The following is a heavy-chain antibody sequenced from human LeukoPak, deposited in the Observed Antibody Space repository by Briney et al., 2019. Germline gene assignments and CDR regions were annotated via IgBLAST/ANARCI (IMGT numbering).Heavy chain of an antibody. CDR3: AKDKAAAADF. V-gene: IGHV3-74*01. CDR2: INSDGSNA. Sequence: GGSPRLSCAASGFTFSTYWMHWVRQAPGKGLVWVSRINSDGSNASCADSVKGRFTISRDNAKNTLYLQMNSLRAEDTAVYYCAKDKAAAADFWGQGTLVTVSS. CDR1: GFTFSTYW. D-gene: IGHD6-13*01. J-gene: IGHJ4*02.